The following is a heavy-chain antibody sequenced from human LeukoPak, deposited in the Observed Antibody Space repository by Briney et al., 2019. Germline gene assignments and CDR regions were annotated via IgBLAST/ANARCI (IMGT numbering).Heavy chain of an antibody. V-gene: IGHV3-21*01. Sequence: GGSLRLSCAASGYTFSDFSVNWVRQAPGKGLEWVSSISVRSNYRYYADSVRGRFTISRDDARDSLFLQMNSLRAEDTAVYFCVRLRRNNDRSGYYYYYDYWGQGTPVTVSS. D-gene: IGHD3-22*01. CDR2: ISVRSNYR. J-gene: IGHJ4*02. CDR3: VRLRRNNDRSGYYYYYDY. CDR1: GYTFSDFS.